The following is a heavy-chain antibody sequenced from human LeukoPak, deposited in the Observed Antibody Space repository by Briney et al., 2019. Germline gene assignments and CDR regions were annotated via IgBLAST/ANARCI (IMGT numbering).Heavy chain of an antibody. V-gene: IGHV4-59*01. Sequence: SSETLSLTCTVSGGSISSYYWSWIRQPPGKGLGWIGYIYYSGSTNYNPSLKSRVTISVDTSKNHFSLKLSSVTAADTAVYYCATSTPEGFGELLGYYYYGMDVWGQGTTVTVSS. CDR3: ATSTPEGFGELLGYYYYGMDV. J-gene: IGHJ6*02. D-gene: IGHD3-10*01. CDR1: GGSISSYY. CDR2: IYYSGST.